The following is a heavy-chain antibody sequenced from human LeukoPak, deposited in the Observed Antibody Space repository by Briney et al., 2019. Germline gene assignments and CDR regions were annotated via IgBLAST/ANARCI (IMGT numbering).Heavy chain of an antibody. V-gene: IGHV4-39*07. J-gene: IGHJ4*02. CDR1: GDSVSSSNYY. CDR3: ASSGVGATGDYFDY. Sequence: PSETLSLTCTVSGDSVSSSNYYWAWIRQPPGKGLEWIGNIYYSGSTYYNPSLKSRLTISVDTSKNQFSLKLSSVTAADTAVYYCASSGVGATGDYFDYWGQGTLVTVSS. CDR2: IYYSGST. D-gene: IGHD1-26*01.